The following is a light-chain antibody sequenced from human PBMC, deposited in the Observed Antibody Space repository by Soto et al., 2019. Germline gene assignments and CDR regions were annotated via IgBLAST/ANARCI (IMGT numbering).Light chain of an antibody. Sequence: QSALTQPPSASGSPGQSVAISCTGTSSDVGGYEYVSWYQQHSGKAPKLLIYEVTKRPSGVPDRFSGSKSGSTASLTVSGLQAEDEAEYFCSSYAGNDNFVFGTGTKVTVL. CDR3: SSYAGNDNFV. J-gene: IGLJ1*01. V-gene: IGLV2-8*01. CDR1: SSDVGGYEY. CDR2: EVT.